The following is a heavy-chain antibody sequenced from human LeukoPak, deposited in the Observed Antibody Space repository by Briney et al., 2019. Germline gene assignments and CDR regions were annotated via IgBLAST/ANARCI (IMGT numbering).Heavy chain of an antibody. V-gene: IGHV3-21*01. CDR2: ISGNGGAT. CDR3: ARDRAAGPDAFDI. J-gene: IGHJ3*02. Sequence: GGSLRLSCAASGFTFRSFAMNWVRQAPGKGLEWVSTISGNGGATYYADSLKGRFTITRDNARNSLYLQMNTLRAEDTAMYYCARDRAAGPDAFDIWGQGTMVTVSA. CDR1: GFTFRSFA. D-gene: IGHD6-13*01.